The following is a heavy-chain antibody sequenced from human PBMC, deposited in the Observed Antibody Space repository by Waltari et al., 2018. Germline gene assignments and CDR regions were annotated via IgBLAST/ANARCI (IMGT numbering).Heavy chain of an antibody. CDR3: ARGPYCADGICCLRYYYGMDV. Sequence: QVQLQQWGAGLLKPSETLSLPCAVYGESFSNHFWSWIRQSPGKGLEWIGDINHSGSTNYNPSLKSRVTMSLDTSNNQFSLRLRSVTAADTAMYFCARGPYCADGICCLRYYYGMDVWGQGTTVTVSS. CDR1: GESFSNHF. CDR2: INHSGST. V-gene: IGHV4-34*02. D-gene: IGHD2-8*01. J-gene: IGHJ6*02.